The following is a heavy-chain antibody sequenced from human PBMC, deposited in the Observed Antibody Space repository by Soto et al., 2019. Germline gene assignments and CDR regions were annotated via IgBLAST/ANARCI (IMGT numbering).Heavy chain of an antibody. CDR3: ARDIFPVVQKGGWFDP. J-gene: IGHJ5*02. D-gene: IGHD3-16*01. CDR2: ISAYNGNT. V-gene: IGHV1-18*01. CDR1: GYTFTSYG. Sequence: ASVKVSCKASGYTFTSYGISWVRQAPGRGLEWMGWISAYNGNTNYAQKLQGRVTMTTDTSTSTAYMELRSLRSDDTAVYYCARDIFPVVQKGGWFDPWGQGTLVTVSS.